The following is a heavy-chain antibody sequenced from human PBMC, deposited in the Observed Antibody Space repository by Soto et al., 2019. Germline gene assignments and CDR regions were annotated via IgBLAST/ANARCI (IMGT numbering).Heavy chain of an antibody. D-gene: IGHD3-22*01. CDR2: ISSSGGST. CDR3: AKPPSGYYDGYFDL. J-gene: IGHJ2*01. Sequence: EVQLLESGGGLVQPGGSLRLSCAASGFTFSSYAMSWVRQAAGKGLEWVSAISSSGGSTYDADSVKGRFTISRDNSKNTLYLQMNSLRAEDTAVYYCAKPPSGYYDGYFDLWGRGTLVTVSS. CDR1: GFTFSSYA. V-gene: IGHV3-23*01.